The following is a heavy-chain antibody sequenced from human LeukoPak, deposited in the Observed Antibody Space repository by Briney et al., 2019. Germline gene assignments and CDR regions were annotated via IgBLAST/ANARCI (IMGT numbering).Heavy chain of an antibody. CDR3: AKQPHAFDNWFDP. V-gene: IGHV4-39*01. D-gene: IGHD3-10*01. CDR2: IYYRGIT. Sequence: SETLSLTCTVSGGSISSSSYYWGWIRQPPGKGLEWIGNIYYRGITYYNPSLKSRVTISVDTSKNQFSLKLSSVTAADTAVYYCAKQPHAFDNWFDPWGQGTLATVSS. J-gene: IGHJ5*02. CDR1: GGSISSSSYY.